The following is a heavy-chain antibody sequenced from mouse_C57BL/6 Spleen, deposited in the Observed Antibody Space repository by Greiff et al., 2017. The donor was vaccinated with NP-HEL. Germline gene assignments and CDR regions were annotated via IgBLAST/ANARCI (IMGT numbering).Heavy chain of an antibody. CDR2: IYPGSGST. V-gene: IGHV1-55*01. CDR3: ARYDYYYAMDY. J-gene: IGHJ4*01. CDR1: GYTFTSYW. D-gene: IGHD2-4*01. Sequence: QVHVKQPGAELVKPGASVKMSCKASGYTFTSYWITWVKQRPGQGLEWIGDIYPGSGSTNYNEKFKSKATLTVDTSSSTAYMQLSSLTSEDSAVYYCARYDYYYAMDYWGQGTSVTVSS.